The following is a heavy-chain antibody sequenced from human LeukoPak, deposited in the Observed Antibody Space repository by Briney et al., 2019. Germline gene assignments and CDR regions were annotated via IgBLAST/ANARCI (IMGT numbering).Heavy chain of an antibody. V-gene: IGHV1-69*01. CDR2: IIPIFGTA. CDR3: ASARVGASVYFDY. J-gene: IGHJ4*02. Sequence: SVKVSCKASGGTFSSYAISWVRQAPGQGLEWMGGIIPIFGTANYARKFQGRVTITADESTSTAYMELSSLRSEDTAVYYCASARVGASVYFDYWGQGTLVTVSS. CDR1: GGTFSSYA. D-gene: IGHD1-26*01.